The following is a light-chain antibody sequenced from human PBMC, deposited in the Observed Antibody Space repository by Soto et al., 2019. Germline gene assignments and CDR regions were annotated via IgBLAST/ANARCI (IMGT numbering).Light chain of an antibody. Sequence: EIVLTQSPGTLSLSPGERATLSCRASQSVSSSYLAWYQQKPGQAPRLLIYGASSRATGIPDRFSGSGSGIGFTLPISRLEPAAFAVYYCQQYGSSPFGQGTRLEMK. CDR2: GAS. CDR3: QQYGSSP. J-gene: IGKJ5*01. CDR1: QSVSSSY. V-gene: IGKV3-20*01.